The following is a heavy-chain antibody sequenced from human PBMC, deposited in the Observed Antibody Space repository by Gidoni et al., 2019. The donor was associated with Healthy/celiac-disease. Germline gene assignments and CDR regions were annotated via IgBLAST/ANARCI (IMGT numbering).Heavy chain of an antibody. Sequence: QVQLQQSGPGLVKPSQTLSLTCAISGDSVSSNSAAWNWIRQSPSRGLEWLGRTYYRSKWYNDYAVSVKSRITINPDTSKNQFSLQLNSVTPEDTAVYYCARVEEWLVLGGPDDAFDIWGQGTMVTVSS. CDR2: TYYRSKWYN. CDR1: GDSVSSNSAA. V-gene: IGHV6-1*01. J-gene: IGHJ3*02. CDR3: ARVEEWLVLGGPDDAFDI. D-gene: IGHD6-19*01.